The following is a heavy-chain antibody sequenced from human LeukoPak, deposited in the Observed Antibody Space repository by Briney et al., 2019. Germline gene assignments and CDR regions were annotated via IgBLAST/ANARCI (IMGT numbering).Heavy chain of an antibody. CDR2: VNEDGSAK. J-gene: IGHJ4*02. D-gene: IGHD2-2*03. CDR1: GLTFSNYW. CDR3: ARDYWISIDH. Sequence: GSLRLSCVVSGLTFSNYWMIWVRQAPGKGLESVAIVNEDGSAKYYLDSVKGRFTISRDNARNSLYLEMNSLRAEDTAVYYCARDYWISIDHWGQGTLVTVSS. V-gene: IGHV3-7*01.